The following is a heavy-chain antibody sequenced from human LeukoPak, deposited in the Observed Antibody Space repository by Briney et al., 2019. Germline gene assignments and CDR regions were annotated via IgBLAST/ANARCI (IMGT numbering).Heavy chain of an antibody. D-gene: IGHD3-22*01. CDR3: AREVRGHYSDNSGYYYYFDY. Sequence: KPGGSLRLSCAASGFTFSDSYMSWIRQAPGKGLEWVSYISISSPYTNYADSVKGRFTISRDNAKNSLFLQMNSLRAEDTAVYYCAREVRGHYSDNSGYYYYFDYWGQGTLVTVSS. CDR1: GFTFSDSY. CDR2: ISISSPYT. J-gene: IGHJ4*02. V-gene: IGHV3-11*06.